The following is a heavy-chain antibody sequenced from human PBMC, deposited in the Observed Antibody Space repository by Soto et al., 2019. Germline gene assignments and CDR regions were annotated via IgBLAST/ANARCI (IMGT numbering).Heavy chain of an antibody. D-gene: IGHD3-16*02. CDR2: INPIFGTT. V-gene: IGHV1-69*06. J-gene: IGHJ4*02. Sequence: QEQLVQSGAEVKKPGSSVKVSCKASGGTFSTHAITWVRQAPGQGLEWMGGINPIFGTTNYAQKFQGRLTLTADKSTTTDYMELSSLRSDNTAVYYCARSYSFGGVISPTFDYWGQGTLVTVSS. CDR3: ARSYSFGGVISPTFDY. CDR1: GGTFSTHA.